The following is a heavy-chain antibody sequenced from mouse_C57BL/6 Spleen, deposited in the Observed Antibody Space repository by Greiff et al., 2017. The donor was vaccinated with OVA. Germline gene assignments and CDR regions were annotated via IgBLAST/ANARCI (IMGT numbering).Heavy chain of an antibody. V-gene: IGHV5-4*01. CDR1: GFTFSSYA. CDR2: ISDGGSYT. J-gene: IGHJ2*01. CDR3: AREIDYDPYFDY. Sequence: EVHLVESGGGLVKPGGSLKLSCAASGFTFSSYAMSWVRQTPEKRLEWVATISDGGSYTYYPDNVKGRFTISRDNAKNNLYLQMSHLKSVDTAMYYCAREIDYDPYFDYWGQGTTLTVSS. D-gene: IGHD2-4*01.